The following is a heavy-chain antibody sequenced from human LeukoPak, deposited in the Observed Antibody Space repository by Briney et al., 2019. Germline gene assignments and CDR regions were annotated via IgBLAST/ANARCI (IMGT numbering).Heavy chain of an antibody. CDR3: ARDNPWVAAAGTLGIDWFDP. J-gene: IGHJ5*02. V-gene: IGHV4-39*02. CDR1: GVSISSSYSY. D-gene: IGHD6-13*01. Sequence: SETLSLTCTVFGVSISSSYSYWGWIRQPPGMGLEWIGSIYYTGNTYYNASLKSQVSISIDTSKNQFSLKLTSVTAADTAVYYCARDNPWVAAAGTLGIDWFDPWGQGTLVTVSS. CDR2: IYYTGNT.